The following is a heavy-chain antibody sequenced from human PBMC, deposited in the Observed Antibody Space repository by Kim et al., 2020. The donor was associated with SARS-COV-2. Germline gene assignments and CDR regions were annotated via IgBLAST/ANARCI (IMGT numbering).Heavy chain of an antibody. CDR3: ARDTGTWGPSTLVFDY. V-gene: IGHV4-39*07. D-gene: IGHD1-7*01. CDR2: IYYTGST. CDR1: GGSISSGSYF. Sequence: SETLSLICTVSGGSISSGSYFWAWIRQPPGKGLEWIGNIYYTGSTYYNPSLKSRVSISQDASKDQFSLKLSAVTAADTAVYYCARDTGTWGPSTLVFDY. J-gene: IGHJ4*01.